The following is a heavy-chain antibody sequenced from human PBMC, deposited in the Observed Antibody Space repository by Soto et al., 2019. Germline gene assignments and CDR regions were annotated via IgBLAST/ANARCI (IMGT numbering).Heavy chain of an antibody. D-gene: IGHD6-19*01. CDR2: ISGSGGTT. V-gene: IGHV3-23*01. J-gene: IGHJ4*02. Sequence: ESLRLSCAASGFTFSDYAVSWVRQAPGKGLEWVSAISGSGGTTYYADSVKGRFTISRDNSKNTMYLQVNSLRAEDTAIYYCAQVMNSGWYLAYWGQGTLVTVSS. CDR3: AQVMNSGWYLAY. CDR1: GFTFSDYA.